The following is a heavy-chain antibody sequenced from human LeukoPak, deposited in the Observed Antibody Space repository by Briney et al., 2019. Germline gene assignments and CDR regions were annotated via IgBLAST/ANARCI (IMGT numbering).Heavy chain of an antibody. J-gene: IGHJ4*02. CDR1: GFTVSSNY. CDR3: ARREPSGRYYIN. CDR2: IYSSGST. Sequence: GGSLRLSCAASGFTVSSNYMSWVRQAPGKGLEWVSVIYSSGSTYYADSVKGRFTTSRDNSKNTLYLQMNSLRAEDTAVYYCARREPSGRYYINWGQGTLVTVSS. V-gene: IGHV3-53*01. D-gene: IGHD1-26*01.